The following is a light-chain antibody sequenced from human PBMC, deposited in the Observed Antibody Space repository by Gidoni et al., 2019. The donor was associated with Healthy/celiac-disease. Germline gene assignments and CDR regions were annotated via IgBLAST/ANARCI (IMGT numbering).Light chain of an antibody. CDR3: QSYDSSLSGSVV. J-gene: IGLJ2*01. Sequence: QSVLTQPPSVSGAPGQRATISCTGSSSNIGAGYDVHWYQQLPGTAPKLLIYGNSNRPSGVPDRFSGSKSGTSASLAITGLQAEDDADYYCQSYDSSLSGSVVFGGGTKLTVL. V-gene: IGLV1-40*01. CDR1: SSNIGAGYD. CDR2: GNS.